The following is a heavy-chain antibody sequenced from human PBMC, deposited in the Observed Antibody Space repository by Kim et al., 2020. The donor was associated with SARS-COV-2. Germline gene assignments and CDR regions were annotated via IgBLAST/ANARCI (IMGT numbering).Heavy chain of an antibody. J-gene: IGHJ4*02. CDR3: ARGRGLFTIFGVVTFDY. D-gene: IGHD3-3*01. V-gene: IGHV4-34*01. Sequence: LKSRGTIAVDTSKNQFSLKLSTVTAADTAVYYCARGRGLFTIFGVVTFDYWGQGTLVTVSS.